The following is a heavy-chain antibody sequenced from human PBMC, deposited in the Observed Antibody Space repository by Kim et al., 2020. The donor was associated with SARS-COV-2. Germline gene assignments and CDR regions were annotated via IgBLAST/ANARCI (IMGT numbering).Heavy chain of an antibody. CDR2: ISYDGSNK. CDR3: AKEGIAARPVDY. D-gene: IGHD6-6*01. J-gene: IGHJ4*02. CDR1: GFIFSSYG. V-gene: IGHV3-30*18. Sequence: GGSLRLSCAASGFIFSSYGMHWVRQAPGKGLEWVAVISYDGSNKYYADSVKGRFTISRDNSKNTLYLQMNSLRAEDTAVYYCAKEGIAARPVDYWGQGTLVTVSS.